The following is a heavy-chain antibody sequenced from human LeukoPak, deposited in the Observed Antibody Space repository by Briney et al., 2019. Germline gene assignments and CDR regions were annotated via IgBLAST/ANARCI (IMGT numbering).Heavy chain of an antibody. V-gene: IGHV3-30*03. CDR1: GFTFSSYG. CDR3: ARAFDRGNFDY. Sequence: GRSLRLSCAASGFTFSSYGMHWVRQAPGKGLEWVAVISYDGSNKYYADSVKGRFTISRDNSKNMLYLQMSSLRAEDTAVYYCARAFDRGNFDYWGQGTLVTVSS. D-gene: IGHD3-10*01. CDR2: ISYDGSNK. J-gene: IGHJ4*02.